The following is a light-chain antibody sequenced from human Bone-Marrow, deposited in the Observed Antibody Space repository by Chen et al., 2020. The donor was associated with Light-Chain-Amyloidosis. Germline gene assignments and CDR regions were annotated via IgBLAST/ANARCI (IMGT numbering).Light chain of an antibody. Sequence: SYVLTQPSSVSVAPGQTATIACGGNNIGSTSVHWYQQTPGQAPLLVVYDDSDRPSGIPERWSGYNSGHTATLTISRVEAGDEADYYCQVWDRSSDRPVFGGGTKLTVL. V-gene: IGLV3-21*02. CDR2: DDS. CDR1: NIGSTS. J-gene: IGLJ3*02. CDR3: QVWDRSSDRPV.